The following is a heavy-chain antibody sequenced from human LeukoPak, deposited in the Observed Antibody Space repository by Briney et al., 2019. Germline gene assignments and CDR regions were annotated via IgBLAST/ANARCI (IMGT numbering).Heavy chain of an antibody. CDR2: IYYSGST. CDR3: ARGYDPNDAFDI. V-gene: IGHV4-30-4*01. Sequence: SETLSLTCTVSGGSISSGDYYWSWIRQPPGKGLEWIGYIYYSGSTYYNPSLKSRVTISVDTSKNQFSLKPSSVTAADTAVYYCARGYDPNDAFDIWGQGTMVTVSS. D-gene: IGHD5-12*01. CDR1: GGSISSGDYY. J-gene: IGHJ3*02.